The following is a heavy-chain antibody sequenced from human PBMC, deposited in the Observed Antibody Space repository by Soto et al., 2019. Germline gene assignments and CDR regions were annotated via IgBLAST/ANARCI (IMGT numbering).Heavy chain of an antibody. V-gene: IGHV2-26*01. D-gene: IGHD3-22*01. CDR2: IFSNDEK. CDR1: GFSLSNARMG. CDR3: ARILQSDSSGYYPDY. Sequence: VSGPTLVNPTETLTLTCTVSGFSLSNARMGVSWIRQPPGKALEWLAHIFSNDEKSYSTSLKSRLTISKDTSKSQVVLTMTNMDPVDTATYYCARILQSDSSGYYPDYWGQGTLVTVSS. J-gene: IGHJ4*02.